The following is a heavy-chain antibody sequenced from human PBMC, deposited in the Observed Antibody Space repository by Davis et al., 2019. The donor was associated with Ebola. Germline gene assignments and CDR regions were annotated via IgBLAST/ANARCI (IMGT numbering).Heavy chain of an antibody. CDR1: GGSIRTNY. Sequence: MPSETLSLTCTVSGGSIRTNYWSWIRQPPGKGLEWIGHVYYSGSTHYNPSLRTPVTMSVDTSKNQFSLKLSSVTAADTAVYYCARGNYGDYIVLYYYNMDVWGQGTTVTVSS. CDR2: VYYSGST. D-gene: IGHD4-17*01. J-gene: IGHJ6*02. V-gene: IGHV4-59*01. CDR3: ARGNYGDYIVLYYYNMDV.